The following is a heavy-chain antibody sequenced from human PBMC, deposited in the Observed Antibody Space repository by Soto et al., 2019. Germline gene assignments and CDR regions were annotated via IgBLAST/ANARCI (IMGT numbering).Heavy chain of an antibody. CDR3: AHSRPPRLLDY. Sequence: QITLKESGPTLVKPTQTLTLTCTFSGYSLSTSGVGVGWIRQPPGRALEWLALIDWDDDKRYSSSLNSRLTFTKDTSKNQVVLTMTNMDPVDTATYYCAHSRPPRLLDYWGQGTLVTVSS. CDR2: IDWDDDK. CDR1: GYSLSTSGVG. V-gene: IGHV2-5*02. J-gene: IGHJ4*02. D-gene: IGHD6-6*01.